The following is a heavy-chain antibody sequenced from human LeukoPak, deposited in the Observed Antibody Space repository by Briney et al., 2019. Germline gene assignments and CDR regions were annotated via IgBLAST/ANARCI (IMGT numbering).Heavy chain of an antibody. CDR2: INPNSGGT. J-gene: IGHJ4*02. Sequence: ASVKVSCKASGYTFTGYYMRWVRQAPGQGLEWMGWINPNSGGTNYAQKFQGRVTMTRDTSISTAYMELSRLRSDDTAVYYCARVFLDYYDSSGYCPADYWGQGTLVTVSS. V-gene: IGHV1-2*02. CDR1: GYTFTGYY. D-gene: IGHD3-22*01. CDR3: ARVFLDYYDSSGYCPADY.